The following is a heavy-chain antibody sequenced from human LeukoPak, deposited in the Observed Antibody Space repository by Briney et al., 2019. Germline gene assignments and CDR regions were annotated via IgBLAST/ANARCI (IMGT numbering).Heavy chain of an antibody. Sequence: GGSLRLSCAASGFTFSSYSMNWVRQAPGKGLEWVSSISSSYIYYADSVKGRFTISRDNARNSLYLQMNSLRAEDTAVYYCARGGLGLNDAFDIWGQGTMVTVSS. CDR1: GFTFSSYS. CDR2: ISSSYI. J-gene: IGHJ3*02. D-gene: IGHD3-16*01. CDR3: ARGGLGLNDAFDI. V-gene: IGHV3-21*01.